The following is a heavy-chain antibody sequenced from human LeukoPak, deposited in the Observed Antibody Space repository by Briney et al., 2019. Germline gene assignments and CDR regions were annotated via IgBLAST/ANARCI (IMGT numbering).Heavy chain of an antibody. D-gene: IGHD3-10*01. CDR1: GGSFSGYY. Sequence: SETLSLTCAVYGGSFSGYYWSWIRQPPGKGLEWIGEINHSGSTNYNPSLKSRVTISVDMSKNQFSLKLSSVTAADTAVYYCARQGYYDSGSYYNAPFDYWGQGTLVTVSS. CDR3: ARQGYYDSGSYYNAPFDY. CDR2: INHSGST. V-gene: IGHV4-34*01. J-gene: IGHJ4*02.